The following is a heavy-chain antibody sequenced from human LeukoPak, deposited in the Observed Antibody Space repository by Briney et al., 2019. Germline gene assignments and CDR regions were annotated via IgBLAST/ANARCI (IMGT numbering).Heavy chain of an antibody. J-gene: IGHJ4*02. CDR1: GFTFSSYG. CDR3: AKDFRGYSYGPNDY. D-gene: IGHD5-18*01. Sequence: GGSLRLSCAASGFTFSSYGMHWVRQAPGKGLEWVAVIWYDGGNKYYADSVKGRFTISRDNSKNTLYLQMNSLRAEDTAVYYCAKDFRGYSYGPNDYWGQGTLVTVSS. CDR2: IWYDGGNK. V-gene: IGHV3-30*02.